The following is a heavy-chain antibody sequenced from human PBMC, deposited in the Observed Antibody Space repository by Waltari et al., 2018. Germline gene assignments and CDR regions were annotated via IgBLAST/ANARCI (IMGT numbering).Heavy chain of an antibody. CDR1: GYTFAGPS. Sequence: QVQLVQSGNEVKKPGASVKVSCKASGYTFAGPSIHWVRQAPGQGLEWMGWINPKSGETSYALKLQGRVTLTTDTATTTAFMELSDLTSDDTAIYYCAKDRYTSTWGSGTGDSWGQGTLVTVSS. J-gene: IGHJ4*02. V-gene: IGHV1-2*02. CDR3: AKDRYTSTWGSGTGDS. CDR2: INPKSGET. D-gene: IGHD2-2*02.